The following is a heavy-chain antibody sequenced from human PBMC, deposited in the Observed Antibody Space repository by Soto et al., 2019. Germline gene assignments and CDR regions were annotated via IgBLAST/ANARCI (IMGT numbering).Heavy chain of an antibody. J-gene: IGHJ4*02. Sequence: EVQLVESGGGLVQPGGSLRLSCAASGFTFSSYWMHWVRQVPGKRLVWVSRIKSDGTSTDYADSVKGRFTISRDNAKKRLSLQMNSMRVEDTAVNYCVRDRSTCKDYWGQGTLVTVSS. CDR1: GFTFSSYW. V-gene: IGHV3-74*01. D-gene: IGHD2-2*01. CDR3: VRDRSTCKDY. CDR2: IKSDGTST.